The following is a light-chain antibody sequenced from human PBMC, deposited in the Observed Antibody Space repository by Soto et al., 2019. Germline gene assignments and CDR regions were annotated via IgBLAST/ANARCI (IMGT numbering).Light chain of an antibody. Sequence: AIRMTQSPSSFSASTGDRVTITCRASQGISSYLAWYQQKPGKAPKLLIYGASSLESGVPSRFSGSGSGTEFTLTIGGLQPDDFATYYCQHYNAFPWPFGQGTKVDIK. V-gene: IGKV1-8*01. CDR1: QGISSY. J-gene: IGKJ1*01. CDR3: QHYNAFPWP. CDR2: GAS.